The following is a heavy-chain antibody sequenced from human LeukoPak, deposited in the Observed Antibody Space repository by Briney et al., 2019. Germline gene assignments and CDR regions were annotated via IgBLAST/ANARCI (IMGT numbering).Heavy chain of an antibody. D-gene: IGHD6-6*01. V-gene: IGHV4-34*01. J-gene: IGHJ4*02. Sequence: KPSETLSLTCAVYGGSFSGYYWSWIRQPPGKGLEWIGEINHSGSTNYNPSLKSRVTISVDTSKNQFSLKLSSVTAADTAVYYCARGHSSSWFDYWGQGTLVTVSS. CDR1: GGSFSGYY. CDR2: INHSGST. CDR3: ARGHSSSWFDY.